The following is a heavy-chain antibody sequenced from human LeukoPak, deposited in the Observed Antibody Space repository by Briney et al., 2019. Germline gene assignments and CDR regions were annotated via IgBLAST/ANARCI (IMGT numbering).Heavy chain of an antibody. Sequence: GGSLRLSCEASGFTLSVYYMSWFRQAPGKGLEWIGYISSTGSYTTYADSVRGRFTISRDNAKSLLFLQMNNLRAEDTAIYYCARKLGGSQCGGNCFFDHWGQGTLVAVSS. CDR1: GFTLSVYY. CDR3: ARKLGGSQCGGNCFFDH. CDR2: ISSTGSYT. D-gene: IGHD2-21*02. V-gene: IGHV3-11*03. J-gene: IGHJ4*02.